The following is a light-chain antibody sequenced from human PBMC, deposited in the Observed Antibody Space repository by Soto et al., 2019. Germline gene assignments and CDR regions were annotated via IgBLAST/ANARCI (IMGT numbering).Light chain of an antibody. Sequence: QSVLTQPASVSGSPGQPITISCTGTSSDVGSFDSVAWYQHNPGKAPKLMIYDVSNRPSGVSSRFSGSKSGNTASLSISGLQTEDEANYYCAAWDDTLDAQVFGGGTQLTVL. CDR2: DVS. J-gene: IGLJ3*02. V-gene: IGLV2-14*01. CDR3: AAWDDTLDAQV. CDR1: SSDVGSFDS.